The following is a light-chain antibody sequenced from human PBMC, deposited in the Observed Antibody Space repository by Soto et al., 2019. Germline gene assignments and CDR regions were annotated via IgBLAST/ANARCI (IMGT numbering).Light chain of an antibody. CDR2: DAS. V-gene: IGKV3-11*01. J-gene: IGKJ4*01. Sequence: EIVMTQSPATLSVSPGERATLSCKASQSISDYLAWYQQKPGQAPRLLIYDASNRATGIPARFSGSGSGTDFTLTISSLEPEDFAVYYCQQRSDWPSAFGGGTKVDIK. CDR3: QQRSDWPSA. CDR1: QSISDY.